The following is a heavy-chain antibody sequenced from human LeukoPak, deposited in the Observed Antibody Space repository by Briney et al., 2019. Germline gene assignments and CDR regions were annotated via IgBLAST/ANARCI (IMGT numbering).Heavy chain of an antibody. CDR2: MNPNSGNT. J-gene: IGHJ3*02. D-gene: IGHD3-3*01. CDR1: VYTFTSYD. CDR3: ARAPLRFLEWLFRHDAFDI. V-gene: IGHV1-8*01. Sequence: GASVNVSCKASVYTFTSYDINWVRQATGQGLEWMGWMNPNSGNTGYAQKFQGRVTMTRNTSISTAYMELSSLRSEDTAVYYCARAPLRFLEWLFRHDAFDIWGQGTMVTVSS.